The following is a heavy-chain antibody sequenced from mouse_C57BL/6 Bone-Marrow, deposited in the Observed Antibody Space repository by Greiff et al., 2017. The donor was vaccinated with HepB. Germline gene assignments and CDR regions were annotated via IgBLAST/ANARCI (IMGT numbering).Heavy chain of an antibody. Sequence: EVQLQQSGPELVKPGASVKMSCKASGYTFTDYNMHWVKQSHGKSLEWIGYINPNNGGTSYNQKFKGKATLTVNKSSSTAYMELRSLTSEDSAVYYCASGIFITTVVAPNVWGTGTTVTVSS. CDR2: INPNNGGT. CDR1: GYTFTDYN. V-gene: IGHV1-22*01. J-gene: IGHJ1*03. CDR3: ASGIFITTVVAPNV. D-gene: IGHD1-1*01.